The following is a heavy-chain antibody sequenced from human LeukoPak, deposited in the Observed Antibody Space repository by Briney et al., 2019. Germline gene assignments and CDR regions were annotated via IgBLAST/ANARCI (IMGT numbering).Heavy chain of an antibody. V-gene: IGHV4-59*01. CDR2: IYYSGST. Sequence: SETLSLTCTVSGGSINSYYWSWIRQPPGKGLEWIGYIYYSGSTNYNPSLKSRVTISVDTSKNQFSLKLSSVTTADTAVYYCARDSDTAMVPDAFDIWGQGTMVTVSS. CDR3: ARDSDTAMVPDAFDI. D-gene: IGHD5-18*01. J-gene: IGHJ3*02. CDR1: GGSINSYY.